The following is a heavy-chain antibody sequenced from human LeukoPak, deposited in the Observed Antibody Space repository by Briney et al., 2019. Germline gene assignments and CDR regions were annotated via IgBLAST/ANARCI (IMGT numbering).Heavy chain of an antibody. J-gene: IGHJ3*02. CDR3: ARGAYSSGWYEGYDAFDI. D-gene: IGHD6-19*01. Sequence: ASVKVSCKASGYSFSDYYIHWIRQAPGQSFEWMGWISPTTGSPNYAQKFQGRITMTRDTSISTAYMELSRLRSDDTAVYYCARGAYSSGWYEGYDAFDIWGQGTMVTVSS. CDR1: GYSFSDYY. V-gene: IGHV1-2*02. CDR2: ISPTTGSP.